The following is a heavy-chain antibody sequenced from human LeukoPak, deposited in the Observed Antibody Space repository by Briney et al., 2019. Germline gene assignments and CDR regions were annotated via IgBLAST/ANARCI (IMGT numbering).Heavy chain of an antibody. CDR2: IYPGDSDT. D-gene: IGHD6-13*01. V-gene: IGHV5-51*01. CDR3: AKTRRGIAAVPPSFDY. J-gene: IGHJ4*02. CDR1: GYSFTSYW. Sequence: GESLKISCKGSGYSFTSYWIGWVRQMPGKGLEWMGIIYPGDSDTRYSPSFQGQVTISADKSISTAYLQWSSLKASDTAMYYCAKTRRGIAAVPPSFDYWGQGTLVTVSS.